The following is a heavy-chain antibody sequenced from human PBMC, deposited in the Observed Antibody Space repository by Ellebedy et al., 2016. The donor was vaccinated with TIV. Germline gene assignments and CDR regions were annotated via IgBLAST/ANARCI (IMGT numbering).Heavy chain of an antibody. CDR1: GFTFSKYG. J-gene: IGHJ6*02. Sequence: GESLKISCVASGFTFSKYGMNWVRQAPGKGLEWVAVISYDGSNKYYADSVKGRFTISRDNSKNTLYLQMNSLRAEDSAVYYCAKDMVFGDGKWEIDVWGQGTTVTVSS. D-gene: IGHD1-26*01. V-gene: IGHV3-30*18. CDR3: AKDMVFGDGKWEIDV. CDR2: ISYDGSNK.